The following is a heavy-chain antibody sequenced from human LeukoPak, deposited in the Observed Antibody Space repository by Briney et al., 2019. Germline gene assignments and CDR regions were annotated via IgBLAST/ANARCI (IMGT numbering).Heavy chain of an antibody. D-gene: IGHD5-12*01. CDR2: ISDIGST. J-gene: IGHJ4*02. CDR1: GGSISSYY. CDR3: ARGLGVLRLKYFDY. V-gene: IGHV4-59*12. Sequence: SETLSLTCTVSGGSISSYYWSWIRQPPGKGLEWIAYISDIGSTNYNPSLKSRVTISVDTSKNQFSLKLSSVTAADAAVYYCARGLGVLRLKYFDYWGQGTLVTVSS.